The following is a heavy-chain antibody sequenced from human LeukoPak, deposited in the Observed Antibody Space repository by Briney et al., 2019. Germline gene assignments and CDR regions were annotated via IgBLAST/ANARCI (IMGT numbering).Heavy chain of an antibody. CDR3: AKEGSYSGSRFDY. Sequence: PSETLSLTCAVYGGSFSGYYWSWIRQPPGKGLEWIGEINHSGITNYNPSLKSRVTISVDTSKKQFSLKLSSVTAADTAVYYCAKEGSYSGSRFDYWGQGTLVTVSS. V-gene: IGHV4-34*01. CDR2: INHSGIT. J-gene: IGHJ4*02. D-gene: IGHD1-26*01. CDR1: GGSFSGYY.